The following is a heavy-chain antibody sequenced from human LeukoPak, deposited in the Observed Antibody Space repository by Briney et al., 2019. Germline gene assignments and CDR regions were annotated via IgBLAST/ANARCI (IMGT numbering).Heavy chain of an antibody. CDR2: ISSIGSTI. D-gene: IGHD3-22*01. V-gene: IGHV3-48*03. CDR1: GFTFSSNE. Sequence: GASLLLSCAASGFTFSSNEMNWVRRTPGQGLKWVSYISSIGSTIYYAYSVKGRFPISRDNAKNSLYMQMNSLRAEDTAVYYCAKDPPDYYDSSGYYQGGNAFDIWGRGTMVTVSS. J-gene: IGHJ3*02. CDR3: AKDPPDYYDSSGYYQGGNAFDI.